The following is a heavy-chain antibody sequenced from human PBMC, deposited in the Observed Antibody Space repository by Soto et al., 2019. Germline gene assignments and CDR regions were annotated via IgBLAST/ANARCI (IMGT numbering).Heavy chain of an antibody. CDR3: HGSGSYYNALDAFDI. Sequence: QVQLVQSGAEVKKPGSSVKVSCKASGGTFSSYTISWVRQAPGQGLEWLGRIIPILGIANYEQKFQGRVTITADKSTSTAYMELSSLRSEDTAVYYCHGSGSYYNALDAFDIWGQGTMVTVSS. CDR1: GGTFSSYT. V-gene: IGHV1-69*02. J-gene: IGHJ3*02. CDR2: IIPILGIA. D-gene: IGHD3-10*01.